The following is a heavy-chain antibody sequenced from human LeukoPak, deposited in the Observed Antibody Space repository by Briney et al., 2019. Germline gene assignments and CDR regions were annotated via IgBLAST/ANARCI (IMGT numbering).Heavy chain of an antibody. CDR2: ISAYNGNT. V-gene: IGHV1-18*01. CDR3: ARVSHPPYIIYVEFYYAMDV. CDR1: GYTFPSYG. Sequence: ASIKVSCTASGYTFPSYGFSWVRQAPGQGLEWMGWISAYNGNTNYAQKVQGRVTMTTDTSTSTVYMELRSLRSDDTAVYYCARVSHPPYIIYVEFYYAMDVWGQGTTVTVSS. J-gene: IGHJ6*02. D-gene: IGHD4-11*01.